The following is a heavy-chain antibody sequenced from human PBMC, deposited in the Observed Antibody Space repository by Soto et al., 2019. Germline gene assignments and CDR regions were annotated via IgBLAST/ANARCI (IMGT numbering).Heavy chain of an antibody. CDR2: ISSSSSTI. Sequence: PGGSLRLSCAASGFTFSSYSMNWVRQAPGKGLEWVSYISSSSSTIYYADSVKGRFTISRDNAKNSLYLQMNSLRAEDTAVYYCARGIAARPYYYYYMDVWGKGTTVTVSS. CDR3: ARGIAARPYYYYYMDV. D-gene: IGHD6-6*01. CDR1: GFTFSSYS. J-gene: IGHJ6*03. V-gene: IGHV3-48*01.